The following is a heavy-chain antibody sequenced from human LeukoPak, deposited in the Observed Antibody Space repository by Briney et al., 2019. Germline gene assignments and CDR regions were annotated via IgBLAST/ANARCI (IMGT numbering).Heavy chain of an antibody. CDR1: GFSFSSYA. CDR2: ISGSGDNA. V-gene: IGHV3-23*01. D-gene: IGHD3-10*01. Sequence: GGSLRLSCGASGFSFSSYAMAWVRQAPGKGLEWVSAISGSGDNAYYADSVRGRFITARDNSKNTLYLQMHSLRAEDTAVYYCARDRGFYGAGSYKEYFQHWGQGTVVAVST. CDR3: ARDRGFYGAGSYKEYFQH. J-gene: IGHJ1*01.